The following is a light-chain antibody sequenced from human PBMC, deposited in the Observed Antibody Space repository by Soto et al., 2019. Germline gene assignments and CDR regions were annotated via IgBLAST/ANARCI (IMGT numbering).Light chain of an antibody. CDR2: QVS. CDR1: SSDIGGFYY. J-gene: IGLJ1*01. Sequence: SVLTQPASVSGSPGQSITISCTGTSSDIGGFYYVSWYQHHPGKDPKLMIYQVSNRPSGVSNRFSGSKSGNTASLTISGLQAEDEADYFCSSYSSSSTFYVFGAGTKVT. CDR3: SSYSSSSTFYV. V-gene: IGLV2-14*01.